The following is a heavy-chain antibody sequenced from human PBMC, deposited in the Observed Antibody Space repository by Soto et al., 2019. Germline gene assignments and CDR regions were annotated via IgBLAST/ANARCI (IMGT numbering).Heavy chain of an antibody. Sequence: GSLRLSCAASGFTFSSYSMNWVRQAPGKGLEWVSSISSSSSYIYYADSVKGRFTISRDNAKNSLYLQMNSLRAEDTAVYYCARAGANQVRDCSGGSCYSFDYWGQGTLVTVSS. D-gene: IGHD2-15*01. J-gene: IGHJ4*02. CDR2: ISSSSSYI. CDR3: ARAGANQVRDCSGGSCYSFDY. CDR1: GFTFSSYS. V-gene: IGHV3-21*01.